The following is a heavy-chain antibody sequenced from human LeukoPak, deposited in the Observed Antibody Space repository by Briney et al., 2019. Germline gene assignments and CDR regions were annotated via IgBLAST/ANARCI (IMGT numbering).Heavy chain of an antibody. J-gene: IGHJ4*02. D-gene: IGHD5-24*01. CDR1: GFTFSDYY. V-gene: IGHV3-11*04. CDR3: ARDGYNSHFDY. Sequence: GGSLRLSCAASGFTFSDYYMSWIRQAPGKGLEWVSYISRSGSTIYYADSVKGRFTISRDNAKNSLYLQMNSLRAEDTDVYYCARDGYNSHFDYWGQGTLVTVSS. CDR2: ISRSGSTI.